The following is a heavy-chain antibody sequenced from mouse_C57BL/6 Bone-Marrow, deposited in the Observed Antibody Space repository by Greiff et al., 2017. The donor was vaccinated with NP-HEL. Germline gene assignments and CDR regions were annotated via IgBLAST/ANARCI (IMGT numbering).Heavy chain of an antibody. J-gene: IGHJ2*01. CDR2: ISDGGSYT. V-gene: IGHV5-4*01. Sequence: EVKLMESGGGLVKPGGSLKLSCAASGFTFSSYAMSWVRQTPEKRLEWVATISDGGSYTYYPDNVKGRFTISRDNAKNNLYLQMSHLKSEDTAMYYCARENQPSFDYWGQGTTLTVSS. D-gene: IGHD6-1*01. CDR3: ARENQPSFDY. CDR1: GFTFSSYA.